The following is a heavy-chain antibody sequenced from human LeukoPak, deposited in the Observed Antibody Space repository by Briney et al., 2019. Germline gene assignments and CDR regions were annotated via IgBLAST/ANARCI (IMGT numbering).Heavy chain of an antibody. CDR2: IYTSVNT. CDR1: GGSISSSSYY. V-gene: IGHV4-39*07. J-gene: IGHJ3*02. CDR3: AREVHDYVWGSQHDALDI. D-gene: IGHD3-16*01. Sequence: SETLSLTCTVSGGSISSSSYYWGWIRQPPGKGLEWIGSIYTSVNTNYNPSLKSRVSISVVTSKNQFSLQLSSVTAADTAVYYCAREVHDYVWGSQHDALDIWGQGTMVTVSS.